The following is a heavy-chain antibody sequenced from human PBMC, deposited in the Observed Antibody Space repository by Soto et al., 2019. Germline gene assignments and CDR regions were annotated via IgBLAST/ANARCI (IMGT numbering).Heavy chain of an antibody. CDR3: ARTLGYCSSTSCSNFDY. D-gene: IGHD2-2*01. CDR2: INPNSGGT. V-gene: IGHV1-2*04. CDR1: GYTFTGCY. J-gene: IGHJ4*02. Sequence: ASVKVSCKASGYTFTGCYMHWVRQAPGQGLEWMGWINPNSGGTNYAQKFQGWVTMTRDTSISTAYMELSRLRSDDTAVYYCARTLGYCSSTSCSNFDYWGQGTLVTVSS.